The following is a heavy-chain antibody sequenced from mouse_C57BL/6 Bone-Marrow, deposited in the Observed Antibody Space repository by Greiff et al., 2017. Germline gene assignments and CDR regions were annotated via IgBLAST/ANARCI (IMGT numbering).Heavy chain of an antibody. CDR2: IYPGSGST. J-gene: IGHJ4*01. CDR3: AREDDGYYLYYAMDY. V-gene: IGHV1-55*01. D-gene: IGHD2-3*01. Sequence: VHLQQPGAELVKPGASVKMSCKASGYTFTSYWITWVKQRPGQGLEWIGDIYPGSGSTNYNEKFKSKATLTVDTSSSTAYMQLSSLTSEDSAVYYCAREDDGYYLYYAMDYWGQGTSVTVSS. CDR1: GYTFTSYW.